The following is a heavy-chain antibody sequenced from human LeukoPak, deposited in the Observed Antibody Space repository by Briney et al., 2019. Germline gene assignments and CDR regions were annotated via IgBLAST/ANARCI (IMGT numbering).Heavy chain of an antibody. CDR2: MCGSAGCT. J-gene: IGHJ5*02. V-gene: IGHV3-23*01. CDR3: ARDRPNYHESNGHYYNRDGDH. D-gene: IGHD3-10*01. CDR1: GFTFNIYA. Sequence: GGSLRLSCAASGFTFNIYAMSWVRLAPGKGLQWVASMCGSAGCTYYEDSVRGRFTISRDNPKNILYLQMNSLRAEDTAIYYCARDRPNYHESNGHYYNRDGDHWGQGTLVTVSS.